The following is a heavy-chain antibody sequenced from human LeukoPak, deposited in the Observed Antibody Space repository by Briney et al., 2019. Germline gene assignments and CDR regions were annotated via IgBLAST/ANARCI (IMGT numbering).Heavy chain of an antibody. CDR1: GFTFSSYA. J-gene: IGHJ6*02. CDR3: ARAGSYGDYVGYYYYGMDV. CDR2: ISYDGSNK. V-gene: IGHV3-30*04. Sequence: PGGSLRLSCAASGFTFSSYAMHWVRQAPGKGLEWVAVISYDGSNKYYADSVKGRFTISRDNSKNTLYLQMNSLRAEDTAVYYCARAGSYGDYVGYYYYGMDVWGQGTTVTVSS. D-gene: IGHD4-17*01.